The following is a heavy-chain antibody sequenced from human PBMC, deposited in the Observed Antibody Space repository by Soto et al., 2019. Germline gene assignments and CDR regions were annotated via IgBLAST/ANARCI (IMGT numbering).Heavy chain of an antibody. J-gene: IGHJ5*02. CDR1: GDSITNYY. CDR2: IYYTGST. Sequence: SQTLSLTCNLSGDSITNYYWTWIRQPPGKGLEWVGNIYYTGSTNYNPSLKSRVTISIDTSKNQFSLRLSSVTAADTAAYYCARDSRVPTWGQGTLVTVSS. V-gene: IGHV4-59*01. CDR3: ARDSRVPT.